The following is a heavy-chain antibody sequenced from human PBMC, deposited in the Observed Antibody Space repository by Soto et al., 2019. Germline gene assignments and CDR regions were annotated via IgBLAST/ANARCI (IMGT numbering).Heavy chain of an antibody. CDR3: ARMGRGYCSGGSCTSYYYYGMDV. D-gene: IGHD2-15*01. CDR2: IDWDDDK. Sequence: TQSLAQTCTSPWSSPHKNEMCVSWIRQPPGKALEWLALIDWDDDKYYSTSLKTRLTISRDTSKNQVVLTMTNMDPVDTATYYCARMGRGYCSGGSCTSYYYYGMDVLGQGSTVTVSP. J-gene: IGHJ6*01. CDR1: WSSPHKNEMC. V-gene: IGHV2-70*01.